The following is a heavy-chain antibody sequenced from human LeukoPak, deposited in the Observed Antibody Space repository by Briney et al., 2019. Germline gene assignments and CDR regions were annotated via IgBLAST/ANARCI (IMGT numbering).Heavy chain of an antibody. D-gene: IGHD1-14*01. CDR1: GFTFSSYG. V-gene: IGHV3-30*18. CDR3: AKDPESIRNHFDS. J-gene: IGHJ4*02. CDR2: ISYSGDSK. Sequence: GGSLRLSCAASGFTFSSYGMHWVRQAPGKGLEWVAVISYSGDSKYYADSLKGRFTISRDNSKNALYLQMDTLRPEDTALYYCAKDPESIRNHFDSWGQGTLVTVSS.